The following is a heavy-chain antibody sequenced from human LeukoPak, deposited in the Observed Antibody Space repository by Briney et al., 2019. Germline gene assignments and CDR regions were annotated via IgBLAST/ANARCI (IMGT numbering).Heavy chain of an antibody. CDR1: GLNFSSRW. CDR2: IKEDGSEK. Sequence: PGGSLRLSCAASGLNFSSRWMNWVRQAPGQGLEWVASIKEDGSEKHYVDSVKGRFTISRDNSKNTLYLQMNSLRAEDTAVYYCAKPTKMTTVVTAYFDYWGQGTLVTVSS. CDR3: AKPTKMTTVVTAYFDY. V-gene: IGHV3-7*03. J-gene: IGHJ4*02. D-gene: IGHD4-23*01.